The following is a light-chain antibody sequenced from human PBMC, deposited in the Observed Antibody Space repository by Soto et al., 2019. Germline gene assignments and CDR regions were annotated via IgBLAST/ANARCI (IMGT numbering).Light chain of an antibody. CDR2: GAS. CDR1: QSVTSSY. V-gene: IGKV3-20*01. Sequence: EIVLTQSPATLSLSPGERATLSCRASQSVTSSYLAWYQQKPGQAPRLLIYGASSRATGIPDRFSGSGSGTDFTLTISRLEPEDFAVYYCQQYGSSPPTFGQGNKVDIK. J-gene: IGKJ1*01. CDR3: QQYGSSPPT.